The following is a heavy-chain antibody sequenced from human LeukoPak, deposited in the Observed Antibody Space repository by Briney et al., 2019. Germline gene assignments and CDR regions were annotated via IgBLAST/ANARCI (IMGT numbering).Heavy chain of an antibody. Sequence: GGSLRLSCAASGFTFSSYAIHWVRQAPGKGLEWVAVISYDGSNKYYADSVKGRFTISRDNSKNTLYLQMNSLRAEDTAVYYCAKLMVRGVLDFDYWGQGTLVTVSS. V-gene: IGHV3-30*04. CDR2: ISYDGSNK. CDR3: AKLMVRGVLDFDY. CDR1: GFTFSSYA. D-gene: IGHD3-10*01. J-gene: IGHJ4*02.